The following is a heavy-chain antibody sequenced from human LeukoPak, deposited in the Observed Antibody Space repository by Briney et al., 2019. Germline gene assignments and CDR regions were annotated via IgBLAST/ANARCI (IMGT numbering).Heavy chain of an antibody. D-gene: IGHD5-18*01. V-gene: IGHV3-21*01. J-gene: IGHJ4*02. CDR3: ARDLRGETWIQLWGDYYFDY. Sequence: PGGSLRLSCAASGFTFSSYSMNWVRQAPGKGLEWVSSISSSSSYIYYADSVKGRFTISRDNAKNSLYLQTNSLRAEDTAVYYCARDLRGETWIQLWGDYYFDYWGQGTLVTVSS. CDR2: ISSSSSYI. CDR1: GFTFSSYS.